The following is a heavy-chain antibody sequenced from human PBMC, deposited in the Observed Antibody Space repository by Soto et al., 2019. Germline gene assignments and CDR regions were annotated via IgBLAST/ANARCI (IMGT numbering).Heavy chain of an antibody. CDR1: GFSLSTGGLG. Sequence: QITLKESGPTLVQPTQTLTLTCTFSGFSLSTGGLGVGWIRQPPGKALEWLALIYWDEDKRYTPSLKSRLTITKDTPKKQVVLIMTNMDPVDPANYYCLHTSTLVHLDYWGQGTLVTVSS. CDR2: IYWDEDK. D-gene: IGHD6-13*01. J-gene: IGHJ4*02. V-gene: IGHV2-5*02. CDR3: LHTSTLVHLDY.